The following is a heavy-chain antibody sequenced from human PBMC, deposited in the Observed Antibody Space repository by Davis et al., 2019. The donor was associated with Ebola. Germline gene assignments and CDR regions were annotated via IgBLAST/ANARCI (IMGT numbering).Heavy chain of an antibody. CDR3: AKGGGLRNSFDY. CDR2: IKSDGSSI. V-gene: IGHV3-74*01. D-gene: IGHD1-14*01. CDR1: GFTFSGYW. J-gene: IGHJ4*02. Sequence: HTGGSLRLSCAASGFTFSGYWMHWVRQAAGKGLVWVSRIKSDGSSISYADSVKGRFTISRDNAKNTLYLQMNSLRVEDTAVYYCAKGGGLRNSFDYWGQGTLVTVSS.